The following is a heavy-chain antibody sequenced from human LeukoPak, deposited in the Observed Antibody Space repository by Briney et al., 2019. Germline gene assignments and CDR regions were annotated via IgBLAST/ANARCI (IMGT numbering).Heavy chain of an antibody. CDR2: ISYDGNTI. J-gene: IGHJ4*02. D-gene: IGHD4-11*01. CDR3: ARSGGLQKFDY. Sequence: GGSLRLSCAASEFTFSNYALHRVRQAPGKGLQWVAVISYDGNTIHYADSVKGRFIISRDTSKNTMYLQMNSLRAEDTAVYYCARSGGLQKFDYWGQGTLVTVSS. CDR1: EFTFSNYA. V-gene: IGHV3-30-3*01.